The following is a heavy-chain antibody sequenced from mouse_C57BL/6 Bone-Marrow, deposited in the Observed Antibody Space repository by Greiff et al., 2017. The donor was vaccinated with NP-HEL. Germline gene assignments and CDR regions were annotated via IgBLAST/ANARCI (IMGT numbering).Heavy chain of an antibody. CDR3: ARSRYRYDGYYVRYAMDY. J-gene: IGHJ4*01. Sequence: VQLQQSVAELVRPGASVKLSRTASGFNIKNTYMHWVKQRPEQGLEWIGRIDPANGNTKYAPKFQGKATITADTSSNTAYLQLSSLTSEDTAIYYCARSRYRYDGYYVRYAMDYWGQGTSVTVSS. CDR2: IDPANGNT. D-gene: IGHD2-3*01. CDR1: GFNIKNTY. V-gene: IGHV14-3*01.